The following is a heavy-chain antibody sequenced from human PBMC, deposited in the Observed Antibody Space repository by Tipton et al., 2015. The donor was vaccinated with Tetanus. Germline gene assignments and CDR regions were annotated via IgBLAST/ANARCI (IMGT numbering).Heavy chain of an antibody. V-gene: IGHV4-31*03. CDR3: ARDGGNYFYYGMNV. CDR2: IYSPGTT. CDR1: GVSIKGGGFY. J-gene: IGHJ6*02. Sequence: PGLVKPSETLSLTCSVSGVSIKGGGFYWTWIRQPPGKGLEWIGYIYSPGTTSYAPSLRGRATISFDSVKNHFSLSLSSATAADTAMYYCARDGGNYFYYGMNVWGQGAAVTVSS.